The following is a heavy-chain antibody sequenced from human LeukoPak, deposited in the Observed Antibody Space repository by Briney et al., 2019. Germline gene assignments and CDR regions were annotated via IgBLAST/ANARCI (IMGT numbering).Heavy chain of an antibody. D-gene: IGHD6-19*01. Sequence: PGGSLRLSCEAAGFTFSSYGMEWVRQDPGKGLEWLTVIWYDGSKKYYADSVKGRFTISRDNSKNTLYLQMNSLRAEDTAVYYCAKERVSGWTENWFDPWGQGTLVTVSS. CDR3: AKERVSGWTENWFDP. J-gene: IGHJ5*02. CDR1: GFTFSSYG. V-gene: IGHV3-30*02. CDR2: IWYDGSKK.